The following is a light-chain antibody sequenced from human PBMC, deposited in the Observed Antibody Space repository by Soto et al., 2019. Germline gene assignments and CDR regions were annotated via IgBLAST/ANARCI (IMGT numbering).Light chain of an antibody. J-gene: IGKJ4*01. CDR1: QSVSSSY. CDR3: QQYGVTPPNT. Sequence: EIVLTQSPGALSLSPGERATLSCRASQSVSSSYLSWYQQKPGQAPRLLIYGASTRATGIPDRFSGSGSGTDFTLTISGLEPEDFALYYCQQYGVTPPNTFGGGTKVDIK. CDR2: GAS. V-gene: IGKV3-20*01.